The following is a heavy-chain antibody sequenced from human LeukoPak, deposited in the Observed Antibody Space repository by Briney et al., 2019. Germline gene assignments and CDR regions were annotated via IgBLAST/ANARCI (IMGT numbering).Heavy chain of an antibody. CDR2: IYYSGST. CDR3: ARSAGYSYGFGSFLY. CDR1: GGSFSGYY. J-gene: IGHJ4*02. D-gene: IGHD5-18*01. V-gene: IGHV4-59*01. Sequence: SETLSLTCAVYGGSFSGYYWSWIRQPPGKGLEWIGYIYYSGSTNYNPSLKSRVTISVDTSKNQFSLKLSSVTAADTAVYYCARSAGYSYGFGSFLYWGQGTLVTVSS.